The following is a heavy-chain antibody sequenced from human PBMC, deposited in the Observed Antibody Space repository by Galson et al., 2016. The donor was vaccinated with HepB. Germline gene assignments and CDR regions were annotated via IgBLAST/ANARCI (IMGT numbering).Heavy chain of an antibody. D-gene: IGHD3-3*01. CDR2: IWPNGNSQ. CDR3: ARDSGDSWSGYSAYYDY. J-gene: IGHJ4*02. CDR1: GFTFSRNW. Sequence: SLRLSCAASGFTFSRNWMHWVRQPPGKGLEWVAVIWPNGNSQYYADSVKGRFTISRDNSKNTLYLQMSSRRAEDTAVYYCARDSGDSWSGYSAYYDYWGQGTLVNV. V-gene: IGHV3-33*08.